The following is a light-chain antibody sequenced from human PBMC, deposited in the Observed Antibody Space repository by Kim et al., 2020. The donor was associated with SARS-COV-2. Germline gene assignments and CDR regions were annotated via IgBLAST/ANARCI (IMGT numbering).Light chain of an antibody. J-gene: IGLJ3*02. CDR3: TSYTFSSTWV. Sequence: GQSITISCTGGTSDIAAYNFVSWYQQHPGKVPKLIIYDVTERPSGVSDRFSGSKSGNTASLTISGLQPEDEADYHCTSYTFSSTWVFGGGTQLTVL. CDR2: DVT. V-gene: IGLV2-14*03. CDR1: TSDIAAYNF.